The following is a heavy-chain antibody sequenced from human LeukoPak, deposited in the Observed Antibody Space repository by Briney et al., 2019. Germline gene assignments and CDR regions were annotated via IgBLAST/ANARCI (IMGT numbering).Heavy chain of an antibody. CDR1: GVSFSGYY. D-gene: IGHD3-10*01. J-gene: IGHJ4*02. CDR3: ARARGAEAIDY. CDR2: INYSGST. V-gene: IGHV4-34*01. Sequence: PAETLSLTCAVYGVSFSGYYWTWLRQPPGKGLEWIGEINYSGSTNHNPSLKSRVTISVDTSKNQFSLKVSSVTAADTAVYYCARARGAEAIDYWGQGTRVTVSS.